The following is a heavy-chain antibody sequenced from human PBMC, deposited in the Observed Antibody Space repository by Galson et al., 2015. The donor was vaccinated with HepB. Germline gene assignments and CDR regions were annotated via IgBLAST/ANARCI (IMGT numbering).Heavy chain of an antibody. CDR3: ARVQTSGYDSNYFDY. CDR1: GGTFSGYA. D-gene: IGHD5-12*01. V-gene: IGHV1-69*06. CDR2: IIPIFGTA. J-gene: IGHJ4*02. Sequence: SVKVSCKASGGTFSGYAISWVRQAPGQGLEWMGGIIPIFGTANYAQKFQGRVTITADKSTSTAYMELSSLRSEDTAVYYCARVQTSGYDSNYFDYWGQGTLVTVSS.